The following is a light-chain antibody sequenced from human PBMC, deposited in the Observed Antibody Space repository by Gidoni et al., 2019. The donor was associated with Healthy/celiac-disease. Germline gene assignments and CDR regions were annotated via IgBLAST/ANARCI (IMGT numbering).Light chain of an antibody. Sequence: IVMTQSPATLSVSPGERAPLSVRASQSVSSNLAWYQQKPGQAPRLLIYGASTRATGIPARFSGSGSGTEFTLTISSLQSEDFAVYYCQQYNNWPRTFGQGTKLEIK. V-gene: IGKV3-15*01. CDR2: GAS. CDR3: QQYNNWPRT. CDR1: QSVSSN. J-gene: IGKJ2*01.